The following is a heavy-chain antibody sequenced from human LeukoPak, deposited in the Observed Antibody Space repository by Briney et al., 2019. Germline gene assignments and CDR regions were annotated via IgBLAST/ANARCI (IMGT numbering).Heavy chain of an antibody. D-gene: IGHD2-2*03. CDR1: GSYISSSSYS. J-gene: IGHJ4*01. CDR2: IYYTATT. Sequence: PSETLSLTCTVSGSYISSSSYSWGWIRQPPGKGPEGIGNIYYTATTYSNPSPKSRLTISVDTSKTQFSLKLSSVTAADTAVYYCARLDPRGPDDYWGQGTLVTV. CDR3: ARLDPRGPDDY. V-gene: IGHV4-39*01.